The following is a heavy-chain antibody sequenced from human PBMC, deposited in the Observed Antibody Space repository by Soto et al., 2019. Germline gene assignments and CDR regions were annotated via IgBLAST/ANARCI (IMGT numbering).Heavy chain of an antibody. CDR2: IHPSDSEV. D-gene: IGHD1-26*01. CDR3: AIATHGTSYFDY. Sequence: GESLKISCQSSGYRSTDYWIGWARQMPGKGLQWMGLIHPSDSEVRYRPSFRGQIAMSADKSIDTAYLQWSRLEASDTAMYYCAIATHGTSYFDYWGLGTPGAVSS. V-gene: IGHV5-51*01. J-gene: IGHJ4*02. CDR1: GYRSTDYW.